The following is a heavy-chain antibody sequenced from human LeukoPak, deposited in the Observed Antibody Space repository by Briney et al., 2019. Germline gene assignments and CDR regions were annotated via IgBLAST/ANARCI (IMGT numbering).Heavy chain of an antibody. J-gene: IGHJ6*02. CDR2: IISSSSDI. Sequence: GGSLRLSCAASGFTFSSYSMNGVRHAPGKGLEWVSSIISSSSDIYYADSVKRLFTISRDNAKNSLYLQMNSLRDEDTAVYYCAREASPPYYDFWSGYYRKELDYYYYGMDVWGQGPTVTVSS. V-gene: IGHV3-21*01. CDR3: AREASPPYYDFWSGYYRKELDYYYYGMDV. D-gene: IGHD3-3*01. CDR1: GFTFSSYS.